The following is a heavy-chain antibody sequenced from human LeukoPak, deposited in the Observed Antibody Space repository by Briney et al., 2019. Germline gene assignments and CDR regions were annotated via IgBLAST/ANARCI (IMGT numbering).Heavy chain of an antibody. CDR2: ISGSGHDI. J-gene: IGHJ5*01. D-gene: IGHD6-6*01. CDR3: TRDPRHYDS. Sequence: GGSLRLSCAASGFTFSDSYMTWVRQAPGKGVEWVAYISGSGHDINYSDSVKGRFTISRDNAKNSLYLQMSSLRVEDTAVYYCTRDPRHYDSCGQGTLVTVSS. CDR1: GFTFSDSY. V-gene: IGHV3-11*04.